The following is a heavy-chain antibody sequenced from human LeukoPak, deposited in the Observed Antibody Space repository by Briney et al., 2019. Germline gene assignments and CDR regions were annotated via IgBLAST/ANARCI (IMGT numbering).Heavy chain of an antibody. J-gene: IGHJ6*02. CDR3: ARDLGHYYRSGSQYYYYGMDV. CDR2: IYSGGST. CDR1: GFTVSSNY. D-gene: IGHD3-10*01. V-gene: IGHV3-53*04. Sequence: GGSLRLSCAASGFTVSSNYMSWVRQAPGKGLEWVSVIYSGGSTYYADSVKGRFTISRHNSKNTLYLQMNSLRAEDTAVYYCARDLGHYYRSGSQYYYYGMDVWGQGTTVTVSS.